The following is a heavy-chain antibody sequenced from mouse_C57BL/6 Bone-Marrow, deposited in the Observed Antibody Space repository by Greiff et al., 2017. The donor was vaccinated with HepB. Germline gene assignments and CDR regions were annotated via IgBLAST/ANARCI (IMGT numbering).Heavy chain of an antibody. CDR2: IDPSDSET. V-gene: IGHV1-52*01. J-gene: IGHJ4*01. D-gene: IGHD2-5*01. CDR1: GYTFTSYW. Sequence: QVHVKQPGAELVRPGSSVKLSCKASGYTFTSYWMHWVKQRPIQGLEWIGNIDPSDSETHYNQKFKDKATLTVDKSSSTAYMQLSSLTSEDSAVYYCARYYSNLYAMDYWGQGTSVTVSS. CDR3: ARYYSNLYAMDY.